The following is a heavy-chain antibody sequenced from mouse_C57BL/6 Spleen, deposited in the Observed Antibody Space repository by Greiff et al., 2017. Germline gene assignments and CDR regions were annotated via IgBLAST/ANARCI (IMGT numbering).Heavy chain of an antibody. J-gene: IGHJ1*03. CDR2: ISSGGSYT. CDR1: GFTFSSYG. Sequence: EVQLVQSGGELVKPGASLKLSCAASGFTFSSYGMSWVRQTPDKRLEWVANISSGGSYTYYADTVKGRITIARDNARNTLYLQMSRLKSEDTAKYYGAKEWGSDCYVAFEVWGTGTTVTVAS. D-gene: IGHD2-3*01. CDR3: AKEWGSDCYVAFEV. V-gene: IGHV5-6*01.